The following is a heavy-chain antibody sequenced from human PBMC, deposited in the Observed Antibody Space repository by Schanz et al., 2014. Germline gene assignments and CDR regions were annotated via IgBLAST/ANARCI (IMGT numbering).Heavy chain of an antibody. D-gene: IGHD3-10*01. V-gene: IGHV3-23*01. Sequence: EVQLLESGGGLAQPGGSLRLSCAASGSTFSSYAMSWVRQAPGKGLEWVSAISGSGGSTYYADSVKGRFTISRDNSKNTLYLQMYSLRAEDTAVYYCAKGRFGELSAFDIWGQGTMVTVSS. CDR3: AKGRFGELSAFDI. J-gene: IGHJ3*02. CDR1: GSTFSSYA. CDR2: ISGSGGST.